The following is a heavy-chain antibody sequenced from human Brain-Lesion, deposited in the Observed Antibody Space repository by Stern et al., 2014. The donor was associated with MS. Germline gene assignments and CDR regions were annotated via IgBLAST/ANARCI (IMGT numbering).Heavy chain of an antibody. D-gene: IGHD2-21*01. V-gene: IGHV4-31*03. CDR1: GGSISSGGHY. CDR2: IFNPVTT. Sequence: VQLEESGPGLVKPSQTLSLTCTVSGGSISSGGHYWSWIRQHPGKCLEWIGYIFNPVTTYYNPSLKNRLTISLDTSKNQVSLKLSSVTAADTAVYYCARDGWGWRYGMDVWGQGTTVTVSS. J-gene: IGHJ6*02. CDR3: ARDGWGWRYGMDV.